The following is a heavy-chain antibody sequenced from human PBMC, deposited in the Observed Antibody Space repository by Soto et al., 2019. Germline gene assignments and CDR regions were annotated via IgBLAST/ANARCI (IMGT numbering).Heavy chain of an antibody. V-gene: IGHV4-39*01. CDR1: GGSISSSSYY. Sequence: SETLSLTCTVSGGSISSSSYYWGWIRQPPGKGLEWIGSIYYSGSTYYNPSLKSRVTISVDTSKNQFSLKLSSVTAADTAVYYCARPNDYGDYMDVWGKGTTVTVSS. J-gene: IGHJ6*03. CDR3: ARPNDYGDYMDV. D-gene: IGHD4-17*01. CDR2: IYYSGST.